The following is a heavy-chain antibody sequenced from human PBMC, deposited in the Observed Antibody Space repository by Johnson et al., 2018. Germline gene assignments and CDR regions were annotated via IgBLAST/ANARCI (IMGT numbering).Heavy chain of an antibody. Sequence: QVQLVQSGGGVVQPGRSLRLSCAASGFTFSSYGMHWVRQAPGKGLEWVAVISYDGSNKYYADSVKGRFTISRDNSKNTLYLQMNSLRAEDTAVYYCSKDRESSGWYDAFGSWGQGTMGTVSS. J-gene: IGHJ3*02. CDR1: GFTFSSYG. D-gene: IGHD6-13*01. CDR3: SKDRESSGWYDAFGS. CDR2: ISYDGSNK. V-gene: IGHV3-30*18.